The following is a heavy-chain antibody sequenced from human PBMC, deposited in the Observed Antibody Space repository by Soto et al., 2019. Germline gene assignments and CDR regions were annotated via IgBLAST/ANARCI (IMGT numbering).Heavy chain of an antibody. CDR2: MNPNSGNT. CDR1: GYTFTSYD. J-gene: IGHJ5*02. D-gene: IGHD3-22*01. Sequence: ASVKVSCKASGYTFTSYDINWVRQATGQGLEWMGWMNPNSGNTGYAQKFQGRVSMTRNTSVSTAYMELSSLRSEDTAVYYCARLYKYDSNTYYYRFDPWGQGXLVTVSS. V-gene: IGHV1-8*01. CDR3: ARLYKYDSNTYYYRFDP.